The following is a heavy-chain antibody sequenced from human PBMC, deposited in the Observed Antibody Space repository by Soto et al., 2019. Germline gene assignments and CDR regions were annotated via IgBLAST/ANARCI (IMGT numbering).Heavy chain of an antibody. CDR2: IVVGSGNT. D-gene: IGHD3-22*01. Sequence: QMQLVQSGPEVKKPGSSVKVSCKASGFTFTSSAVHWVRQARGQCLEWIGWIVVGSGNTNYAQKFQERVTITRDMSTSTAYMELSSLRCEDTAVYYCAADHDSNCYPHWGQGTLVTVSS. CDR1: GFTFTSSA. J-gene: IGHJ4*02. V-gene: IGHV1-58*01. CDR3: AADHDSNCYPH.